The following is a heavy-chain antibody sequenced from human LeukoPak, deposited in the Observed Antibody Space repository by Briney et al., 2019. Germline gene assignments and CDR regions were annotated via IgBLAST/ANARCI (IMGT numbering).Heavy chain of an antibody. CDR1: GGSISSYY. CDR2: IYYTGST. D-gene: IGHD2-2*01. CDR3: ARGASRVVPIDY. V-gene: IGHV4-59*01. J-gene: IGHJ4*02. Sequence: SETLSPTCTVSGGSISSYYWSWIRQPPGKGLEWIGNIYYTGSTNYNPSLKSRVTISVDTSKNQFSLKLSSVTAADTAVYYCARGASRVVPIDYWGQGTLVTVSS.